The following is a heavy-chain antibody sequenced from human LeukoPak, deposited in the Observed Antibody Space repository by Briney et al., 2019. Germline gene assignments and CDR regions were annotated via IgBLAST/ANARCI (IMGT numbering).Heavy chain of an antibody. J-gene: IGHJ4*02. V-gene: IGHV3-30-3*01. Sequence: LPGGSLRLSCAASGFTFSSYAMHWVRQAPGKGLEWVAVISYDGSNKYYADSVKGRFTISRDNSKNTLYLQMNSLRAEGTAVYYCARSLFGSYFDYWGQGTLVTVSS. D-gene: IGHD1-26*01. CDR3: ARSLFGSYFDY. CDR1: GFTFSSYA. CDR2: ISYDGSNK.